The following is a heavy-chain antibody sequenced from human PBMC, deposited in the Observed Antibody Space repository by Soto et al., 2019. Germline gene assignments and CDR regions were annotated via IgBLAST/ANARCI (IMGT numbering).Heavy chain of an antibody. CDR2: IHYSGST. Sequence: PSETLSLTCTVSGGSVSSGNYYWSWIRQPPGKGLEWIAYIHYSGSTNYNPSLKSRVTISVDTSKNQFSLKLSSVTAADTAVYYCATAPRIGVGGGDYWGQGTLVTVSS. J-gene: IGHJ4*02. V-gene: IGHV4-61*01. D-gene: IGHD3-16*01. CDR3: ATAPRIGVGGGDY. CDR1: GGSVSSGNYY.